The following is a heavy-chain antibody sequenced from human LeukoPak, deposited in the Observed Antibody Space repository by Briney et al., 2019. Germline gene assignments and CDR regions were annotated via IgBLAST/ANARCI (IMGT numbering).Heavy chain of an antibody. D-gene: IGHD4-11*01. Sequence: GASVKVSCKASGYTFTSYGISWMRQAPGQGLEWMGWISAYNGNTNYAQKLQGRVTMTTDTSTSTAYMELRSLRSDDTAVYYCARDPYSNCPFVFSVGPTDYGMDVWGQGTTVTVSS. J-gene: IGHJ6*02. CDR1: GYTFTSYG. CDR2: ISAYNGNT. CDR3: ARDPYSNCPFVFSVGPTDYGMDV. V-gene: IGHV1-18*01.